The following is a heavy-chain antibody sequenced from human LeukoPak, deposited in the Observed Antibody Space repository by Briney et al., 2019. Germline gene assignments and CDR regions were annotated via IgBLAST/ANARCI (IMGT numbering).Heavy chain of an antibody. V-gene: IGHV1-2*02. Sequence: ASVKVSCKASGYTFTGYYMHWVRQAPGQGLEWMGWINPNSGGTNYAQKFQGRVTMTRDASISTAYMELSRLRSDDTAVYYCARVDRGYYGMDVWGQGTTVTVSS. D-gene: IGHD3-22*01. CDR2: INPNSGGT. CDR1: GYTFTGYY. J-gene: IGHJ6*02. CDR3: ARVDRGYYGMDV.